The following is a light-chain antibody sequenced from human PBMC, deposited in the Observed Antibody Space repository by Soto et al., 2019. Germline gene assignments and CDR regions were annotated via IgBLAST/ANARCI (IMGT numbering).Light chain of an antibody. J-gene: IGKJ4*01. CDR1: QSVASSY. V-gene: IGKV3-20*01. Sequence: EVVLTQSPGTLSLSPGERVTLSCRASQSVASSYLAWYQQKPGRAPRLLFYSASSRATGIPDRFSGSGSGTDFTLTISRLEPEDFATYYCQQYENLPVTFGGGTKVEIK. CDR2: SAS. CDR3: QQYENLPVT.